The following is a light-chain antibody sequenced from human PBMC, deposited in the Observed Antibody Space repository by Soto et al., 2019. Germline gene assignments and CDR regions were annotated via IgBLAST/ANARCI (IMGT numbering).Light chain of an antibody. CDR2: AAS. V-gene: IGKV1-39*01. J-gene: IGKJ1*01. Sequence: DIPRTQAPAPLCASVGDRVTITCRASQSISTYLNWYQQKAGLAPKLLIDAASSLHSGVPSRFSGSGSGTDLTLTISSLQPEDFATYYCQLTYSTPPTFGQGTKVDIK. CDR3: QLTYSTPPT. CDR1: QSISTY.